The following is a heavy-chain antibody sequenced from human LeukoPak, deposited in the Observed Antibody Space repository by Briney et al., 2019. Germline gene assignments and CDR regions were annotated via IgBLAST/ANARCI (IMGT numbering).Heavy chain of an antibody. J-gene: IGHJ4*02. CDR1: GGSISSSSYY. CDR3: ARHYYDSSGYYYED. D-gene: IGHD3-22*01. V-gene: IGHV4-39*01. CDR2: IYYSGSP. Sequence: PSETLSLTCTVSGGSISSSSYYWGWIRQPPGKGLEWIGSIYYSGSPYYNPSLKSRVTISVDTSKKQFSLKLSSVTAADTAVYYCARHYYDSSGYYYEDWGQGTLVTVSS.